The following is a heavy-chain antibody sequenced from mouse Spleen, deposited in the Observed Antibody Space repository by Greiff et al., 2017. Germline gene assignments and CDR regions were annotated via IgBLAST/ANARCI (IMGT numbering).Heavy chain of an antibody. J-gene: IGHJ4*01. CDR3: ARHDRYDYAMDY. CDR1: GFSLTSYG. D-gene: IGHD2-14*01. CDR2: IWSDGST. V-gene: IGHV2-6-1*01. Sequence: VQLQQSGPGLVAPSQSLSITCTISGFSLTSYGVHWVRQPPGKGLEWLVVIWSDGSTTYNSALKSRLSISKDNSKSQVFLKMNSLQTDDTAMYYCARHDRYDYAMDYWGQGTSVTVSS.